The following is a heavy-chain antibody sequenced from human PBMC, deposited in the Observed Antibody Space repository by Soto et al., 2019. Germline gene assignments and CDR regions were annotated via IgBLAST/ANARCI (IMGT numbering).Heavy chain of an antibody. Sequence: GGSLRLSCAASGFTFSSYAMSWVRQAPGKGLEWVSAISGSGGSTYYADSVKGRFTISRGNSKNTLYLQMNSLRAEDTAVYYCAKALGGYDILTGYYPYYYYYYGMDVWGQGTTVTVSS. J-gene: IGHJ6*02. D-gene: IGHD3-9*01. CDR2: ISGSGGST. V-gene: IGHV3-23*01. CDR3: AKALGGYDILTGYYPYYYYYYGMDV. CDR1: GFTFSSYA.